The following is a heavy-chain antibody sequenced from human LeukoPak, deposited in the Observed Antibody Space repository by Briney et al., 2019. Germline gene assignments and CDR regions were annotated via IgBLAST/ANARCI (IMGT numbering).Heavy chain of an antibody. D-gene: IGHD1-26*01. CDR3: AKSGGYGLIDY. CDR1: GASISGSGYY. V-gene: IGHV4-39*01. Sequence: SETLSLTCTVPGASISGSGYYWGWIRQPPGKGLEWIGSIYSSGSTYYNASLQSRVTISIETSKNQISLRLNSVTAADTAMYYCAKSGGYGLIDYWGQGTLVTVSS. J-gene: IGHJ4*02. CDR2: IYSSGST.